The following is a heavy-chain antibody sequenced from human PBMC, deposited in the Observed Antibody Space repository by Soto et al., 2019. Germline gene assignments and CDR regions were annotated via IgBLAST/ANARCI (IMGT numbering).Heavy chain of an antibody. CDR2: ISSNGGST. D-gene: IGHD6-19*01. J-gene: IGHJ6*02. V-gene: IGHV3-64D*06. CDR3: VKVNIAVARQYYYGMGV. Sequence: PVGSLRLSCSASGFTFSSYAMHWVRQAPGKGLEYVSAISSNGGSTYYADSVKGRFTISRDNSKNTLYLQMSSLRAEDTAVYYCVKVNIAVARQYYYGMGVWGQGTTVTVSS. CDR1: GFTFSSYA.